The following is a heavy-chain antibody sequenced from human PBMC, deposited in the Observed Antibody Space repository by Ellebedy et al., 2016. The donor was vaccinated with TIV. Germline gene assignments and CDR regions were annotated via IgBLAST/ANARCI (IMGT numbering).Heavy chain of an antibody. CDR3: AREEYYGSGSLYED. Sequence: SETLSLXXTVSGGSISSSSYYWGWIRQPPGKGLEWIGYIYYSGSTNYNPSLKSRVTISVDTSKNQFSLKLSSVTAADTAVYYCAREEYYGSGSLYEDWGQGTLVTVSS. CDR2: IYYSGST. D-gene: IGHD3-10*01. J-gene: IGHJ4*02. CDR1: GGSISSSSYY. V-gene: IGHV4-61*05.